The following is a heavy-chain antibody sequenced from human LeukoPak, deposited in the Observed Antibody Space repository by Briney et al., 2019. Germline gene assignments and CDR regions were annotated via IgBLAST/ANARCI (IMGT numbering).Heavy chain of an antibody. CDR1: GFTFTSYW. CDR3: VGEGSGTTPFDY. D-gene: IGHD1-14*01. CDR2: ITSDGSTT. J-gene: IGHJ4*02. Sequence: GGSLRLSCAASGFTFTSYWMHWVRQAPGKGLVWVSLITSDGSTTIYADSVKGRFTISRDNAKNTLYLQMNSLRVEDTAVYYCVGEGSGTTPFDYWGQGTLVTVSS. V-gene: IGHV3-74*01.